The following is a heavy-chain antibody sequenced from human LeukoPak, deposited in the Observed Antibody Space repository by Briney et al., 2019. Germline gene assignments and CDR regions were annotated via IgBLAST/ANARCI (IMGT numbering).Heavy chain of an antibody. CDR1: GYTFTGYY. CDR3: ARAGGGGYSGYEEGRQANYYYYYGMDV. J-gene: IGHJ6*04. Sequence: ASVKVSRKASGYTFTGYYMHWVRQAPGQGLEWMGWINPNSGGTNYAQTFQGWVTMTRDTSISTAYMELSRLRSDDTAVYYCARAGGGGYSGYEEGRQANYYYYYGMDVWGKGTTVTVSS. V-gene: IGHV1-2*04. CDR2: INPNSGGT. D-gene: IGHD5-12*01.